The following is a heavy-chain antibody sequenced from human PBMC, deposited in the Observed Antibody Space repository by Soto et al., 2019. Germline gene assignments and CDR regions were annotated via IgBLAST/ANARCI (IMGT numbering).Heavy chain of an antibody. Sequence: EVQLVESGGGLVQPGGSLRLSCEASGFTFSTFWMHWVRQAPGKGLVWVSRINSDGSSTNYADSVKGRVTISRDNAKNMLYLQMNGLRAEDTAVYYCARDFEYWSQGTLVTVSS. CDR2: INSDGSST. J-gene: IGHJ4*02. V-gene: IGHV3-74*01. CDR1: GFTFSTFW. CDR3: ARDFEY.